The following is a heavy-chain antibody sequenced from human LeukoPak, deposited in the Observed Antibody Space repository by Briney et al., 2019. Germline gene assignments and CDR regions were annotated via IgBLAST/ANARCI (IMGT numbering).Heavy chain of an antibody. D-gene: IGHD6-13*01. CDR2: ISGSGGST. J-gene: IGHJ4*02. V-gene: IGHV3-23*01. CDR1: GFTFSSYG. CDR3: AKGEQQPLGYFDY. Sequence: SGGSLRLSCAASGFTFSSYGMSWVRQAPGKGLEWVSAISGSGGSTYYADSVKGRFTISRDNSKNTLYLQMNSLRAEDTAVYYCAKGEQQPLGYFDYWGQGTLVTVSS.